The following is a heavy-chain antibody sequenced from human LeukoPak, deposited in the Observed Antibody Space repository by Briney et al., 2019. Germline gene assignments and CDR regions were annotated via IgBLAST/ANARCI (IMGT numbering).Heavy chain of an antibody. CDR2: VSSSGNTI. J-gene: IGHJ4*02. Sequence: GGSPRLSCAASGFTFSSYSMTWVRQAPGKGLEWVSYVSSSGNTIYYADSVKGRFTISRDNAKNSLYLQMNSLRAEDTAMYYCARIGNFDYWGQGTLVTVSS. D-gene: IGHD3-10*01. V-gene: IGHV3-48*01. CDR1: GFTFSSYS. CDR3: ARIGNFDY.